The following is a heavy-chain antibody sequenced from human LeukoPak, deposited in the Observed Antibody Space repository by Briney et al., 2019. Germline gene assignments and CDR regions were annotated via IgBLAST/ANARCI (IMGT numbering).Heavy chain of an antibody. D-gene: IGHD1-1*01. CDR1: GFNLSSHW. CDR2: IKEDGSEK. CDR3: ARLERLWFRQLTPDY. V-gene: IGHV3-7*01. J-gene: IGHJ4*02. Sequence: PGGSLRLSCAASGFNLSSHWMAWVRQAPGKGLEWVANIKEDGSEKYHVDSVKGRFTISRDNAKNSLYLQMDSLRVEDTALYYCARLERLWFRQLTPDYWGQGTLVTVSS.